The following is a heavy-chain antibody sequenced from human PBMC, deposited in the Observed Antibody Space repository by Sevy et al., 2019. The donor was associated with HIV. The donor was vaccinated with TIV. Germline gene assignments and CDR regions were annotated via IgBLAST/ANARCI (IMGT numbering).Heavy chain of an antibody. J-gene: IGHJ4*02. CDR1: GYNFGDHG. D-gene: IGHD3-10*01. CDR3: ARCGYGSGSYYAPN. CDR2: INTYTGHT. V-gene: IGHV1-18*01. Sequence: ASVKVSCKTSGYNFGDHGISWVRQVPGQGLEWMGWINTYTGHTNYAHNFQNRVTMTTDTSTTTVYMELRSLGSGDTAVYYWARCGYGSGSYYAPNWGQGTLVTVSS.